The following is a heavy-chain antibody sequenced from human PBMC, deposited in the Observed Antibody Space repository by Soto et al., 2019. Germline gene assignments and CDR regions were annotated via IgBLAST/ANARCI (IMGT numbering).Heavy chain of an antibody. J-gene: IGHJ6*02. CDR1: GGPISSYY. D-gene: IGHD5-18*01. V-gene: IGHV4-59*08. CDR2: IYYSGST. Sequence: SETLSLTCTVSGGPISSYYWSWIRQPPGKELEWIGYIYYSGSTNYNPSLKGRVTISVDTSKNQFSLKLSSVTAADTAVYYCARGTGYSYGSTYYYYGMDVWGQGTTVTVSS. CDR3: ARGTGYSYGSTYYYYGMDV.